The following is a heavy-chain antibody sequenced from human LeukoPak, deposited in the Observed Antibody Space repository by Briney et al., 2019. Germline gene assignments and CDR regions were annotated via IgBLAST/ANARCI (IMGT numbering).Heavy chain of an antibody. CDR1: GYTFTSYY. V-gene: IGHV1-46*01. CDR2: INPSGGST. J-gene: IGHJ4*02. CDR3: ARAKEEDYSNYDGFDY. Sequence: GASVKVSCKASGYTFTSYYMHWVRQAPGQGLEWMGIINPSGGSTSYAQKFQGRVTMTRDMSTSTVYMELSSLRSEDTAVYYCARAKEEDYSNYDGFDYWGQGTLVTVSS. D-gene: IGHD4-11*01.